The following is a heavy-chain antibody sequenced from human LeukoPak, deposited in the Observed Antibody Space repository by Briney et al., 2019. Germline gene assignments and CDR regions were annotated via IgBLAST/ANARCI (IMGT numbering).Heavy chain of an antibody. CDR2: IIPILGVA. CDR3: AREFGMVDY. D-gene: IGHD1-14*01. CDR1: GYTFTGYY. J-gene: IGHJ4*02. V-gene: IGHV1-69*04. Sequence: ASVKVSCKASGYTFTGYYMHWVRQAPGQGLEWMGRIIPILGVANYAQKFQGRVTITADKSTSTAYMELSSLRSEDTAVYYCAREFGMVDYWGQGTLVTVSS.